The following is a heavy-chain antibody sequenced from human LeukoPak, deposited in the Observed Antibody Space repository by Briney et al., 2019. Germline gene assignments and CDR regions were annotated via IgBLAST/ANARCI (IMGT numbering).Heavy chain of an antibody. CDR2: INTNTGNP. V-gene: IGHV7-4-1*02. J-gene: IGHJ4*02. CDR3: ARDSGTMVMGEYYFDY. D-gene: IGHD3-10*01. Sequence: ASVKVSCKASGYTFTSYALNWVRQAPGQGLEWMGWINTNTGNPTYAQDFTRRFVFSLDTPVSTAYLQISSLKAEDTAVYYCARDSGTMVMGEYYFDYWGQGTLVTVSS. CDR1: GYTFTSYA.